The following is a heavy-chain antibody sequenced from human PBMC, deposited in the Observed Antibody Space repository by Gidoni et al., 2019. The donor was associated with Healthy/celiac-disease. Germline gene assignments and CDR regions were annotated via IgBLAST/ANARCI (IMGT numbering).Heavy chain of an antibody. CDR2: ISSNGGST. CDR3: VDMVRGW. Sequence: EVQLVESGGGLVQPGGSLRLSSPGKGLEYVSAISSNGGSTYYADSVKGRFTISRDNSKNTLYLQMSSLRAEDTAVYYCVDMVRGWWGQGTLVTVSS. J-gene: IGHJ4*02. V-gene: IGHV3-64D*09. D-gene: IGHD3-10*01.